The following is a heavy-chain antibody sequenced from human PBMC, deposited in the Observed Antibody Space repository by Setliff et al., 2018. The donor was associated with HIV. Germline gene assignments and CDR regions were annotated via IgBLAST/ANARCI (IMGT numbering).Heavy chain of an antibody. D-gene: IGHD3-10*01. CDR3: AISYYYGSGIPGYYFDY. V-gene: IGHV4-39*01. CDR2: IYYSGST. J-gene: IGHJ4*02. Sequence: SETLSFTCNVSGGSISSSSYYWGWIRQPPGKGLEWIGSIYYSGSTYYNPPLKSRVTISVDTSKNQFSLKLSSVTAADTAVYYCAISYYYGSGIPGYYFDYWGQGTLVTVSS. CDR1: GGSISSSSYY.